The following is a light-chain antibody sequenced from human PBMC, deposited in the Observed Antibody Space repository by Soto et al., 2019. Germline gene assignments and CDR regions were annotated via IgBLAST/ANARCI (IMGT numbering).Light chain of an antibody. CDR2: EVS. CDR3: SSYTSSSTPNWV. J-gene: IGLJ3*02. V-gene: IGLV2-14*01. Sequence: QLVLTQPASVSGSPGQSITISCTGTSSDVGGYNYVSWYQQHPGKAPKLMIYEVSNRPSGVSNRFSGSKSGNTASLTISGLQAEDEADYYCSSYTSSSTPNWVFGGGTQLTVL. CDR1: SSDVGGYNY.